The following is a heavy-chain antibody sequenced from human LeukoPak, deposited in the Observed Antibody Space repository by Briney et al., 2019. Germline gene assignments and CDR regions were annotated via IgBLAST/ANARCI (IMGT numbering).Heavy chain of an antibody. D-gene: IGHD1-14*01. J-gene: IGHJ6*02. CDR2: VDTVGSST. CDR3: VRELFIHSIYHRWDG. V-gene: IGHV3-74*01. Sequence: GGSLRLSCAASGFTFYSYTMSWVRQAPGKGLVWVSRVDTVGSSTDYADSVKGRFTISRDNAKNTLYLQMNSLKAEDTAVYYCVRELFIHSIYHRWDGWGQGTTVTVSS. CDR1: GFTFYSYT.